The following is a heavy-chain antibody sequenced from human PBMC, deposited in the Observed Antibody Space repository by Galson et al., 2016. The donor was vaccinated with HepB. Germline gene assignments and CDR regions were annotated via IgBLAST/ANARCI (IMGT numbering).Heavy chain of an antibody. V-gene: IGHV4-61*08. CDR3: ARDEGFYNGMDV. D-gene: IGHD2-2*02. CDR2: IENAGST. Sequence: SETLSLTCTASSGSFSSGAYYWSWVRQSPGKGLEWIGYIENAGSTNYNPSLKSRVTISIDRSKNQFFLELTSVTAADTAVYYCARDEGFYNGMDVWGQGTTVTVSS. J-gene: IGHJ6*02. CDR1: SGSFSSGAYY.